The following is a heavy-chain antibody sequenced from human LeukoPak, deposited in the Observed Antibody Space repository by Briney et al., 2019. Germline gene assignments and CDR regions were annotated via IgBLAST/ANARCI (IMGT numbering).Heavy chain of an antibody. D-gene: IGHD5-24*01. Sequence: SQTLSLTCTVSGGSISSGGNYWSWIRQHPGKGLEWIGYIYYSGSTYSNPSLRSRITIPVDTSKNQFSLKLSSVTAADTAVYYCASRRRDGYTYYFDYWGQGTLVTVSS. CDR2: IYYSGST. J-gene: IGHJ4*02. CDR1: GGSISSGGNY. CDR3: ASRRRDGYTYYFDY. V-gene: IGHV4-31*03.